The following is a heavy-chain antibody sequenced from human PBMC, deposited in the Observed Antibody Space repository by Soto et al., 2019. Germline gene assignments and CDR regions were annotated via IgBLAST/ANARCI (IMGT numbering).Heavy chain of an antibody. CDR2: ISSSSRRT. CDR3: AKDGSRYCSSTSCLNWFDP. D-gene: IGHD2-2*01. CDR1: GFTFGNYG. Sequence: PGGSLRLSCETSGFTFGNYGMGWVRQAPGKGLNWVSGISSSSRRTYYADSVRGRFTISRDNSKNTLYLQMNSLRAEDTAVYYCAKDGSRYCSSTSCLNWFDPWGQGTLVTVSS. J-gene: IGHJ5*02. V-gene: IGHV3-23*01.